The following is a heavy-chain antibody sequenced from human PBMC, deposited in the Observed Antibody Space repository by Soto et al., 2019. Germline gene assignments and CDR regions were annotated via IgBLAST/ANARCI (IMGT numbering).Heavy chain of an antibody. CDR2: INHSGST. D-gene: IGHD3-3*01. Sequence: LSLTCAVYGGSFSGYYWSWIRQPPGKGLEWIGEINHSGSTNYNPSLKSRVTISVDTSKNQFSLKLSSVTAADTAVYYCARVNFWSGYYSVDWSDPWGQGTLVTVSS. CDR1: GGSFSGYY. J-gene: IGHJ5*02. V-gene: IGHV4-34*01. CDR3: ARVNFWSGYYSVDWSDP.